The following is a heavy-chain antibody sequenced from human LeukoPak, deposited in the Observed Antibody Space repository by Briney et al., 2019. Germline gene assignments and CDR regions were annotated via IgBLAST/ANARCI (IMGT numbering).Heavy chain of an antibody. CDR2: IHTSGNT. CDR3: AREGSMTARPFVSIDY. J-gene: IGHJ4*02. D-gene: IGHD6-6*01. Sequence: SETLSLSCTVSGGSISTYYWSWIRQPAGKGLEWIGRIHTSGNTDYNPSLKSRVTMSVDTSKNQFSLKLSSVTAADTAVYYCAREGSMTARPFVSIDYWGQGTLVTISS. CDR1: GGSISTYY. V-gene: IGHV4-4*07.